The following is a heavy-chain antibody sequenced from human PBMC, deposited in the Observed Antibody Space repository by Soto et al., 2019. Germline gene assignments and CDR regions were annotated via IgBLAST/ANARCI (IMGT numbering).Heavy chain of an antibody. CDR1: GFSFSSSW. CDR3: AGGGSGYYAD. V-gene: IGHV3-74*01. J-gene: IGHJ4*02. CDR2: IKPDGSYT. Sequence: EVQLVESGGGLVQPGGSLRLTCVASGFSFSSSWMHWVRQAPGKGLVWVSRIKPDGSYTTYADSVKGRFTISRDNAKSTLDLQVTSLRAEDTAVYYCAGGGSGYYADWGQGTLVTVSS. D-gene: IGHD3-22*01.